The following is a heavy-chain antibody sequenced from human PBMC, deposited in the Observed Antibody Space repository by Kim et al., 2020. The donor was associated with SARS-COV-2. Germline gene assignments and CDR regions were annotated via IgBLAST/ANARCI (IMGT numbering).Heavy chain of an antibody. V-gene: IGHV1-24*01. CDR3: ATGSEYYYYGMDV. CDR1: GYTLTELS. CDR2: FDPEDGER. Sequence: ASVKVSCKVSGYTLTELSMHWVRQAPGKGLEWMGGFDPEDGERIYAQEFQGRVTMTEDTSTGTAYMELSSLRSEDTAVYYCATGSEYYYYGMDVWGQGTTVTVSS. J-gene: IGHJ6*02.